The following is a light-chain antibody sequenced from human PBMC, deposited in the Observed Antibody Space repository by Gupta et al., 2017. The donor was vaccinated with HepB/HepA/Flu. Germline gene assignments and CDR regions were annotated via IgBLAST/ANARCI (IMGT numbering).Light chain of an antibody. CDR3: NYRDNSGNNRV. V-gene: IGLV3-19*01. J-gene: IGLJ3*02. Sequence: SSEVPQYPAVPVALGQTVRITFQGYSLRYYYASCYQQKPGQAPILVIVGKNNRPSGILDRFSGSSSGNKAPFHITGAQAEDEADDYCNYRDNSGNNRVFGGGTKLTVL. CDR2: GKN. CDR1: SLRYYY.